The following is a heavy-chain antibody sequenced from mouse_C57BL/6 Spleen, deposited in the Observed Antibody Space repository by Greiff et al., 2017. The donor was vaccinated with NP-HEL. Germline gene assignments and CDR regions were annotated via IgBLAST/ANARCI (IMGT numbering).Heavy chain of an antibody. D-gene: IGHD2-4*01. V-gene: IGHV1-64*01. CDR3: AAMGDYDYPYYFDY. CDR2: IHPNSGST. Sequence: QVQLQQPGAELVKPGASVKLSCKASGYTFTSYWMHWVKQRPGQGLEWIGMIHPNSGSTNYNEKFKSKATLTVDKSSSTAYMQLSSLTSEDSAVYYCAAMGDYDYPYYFDYWGQGTTLTVSS. CDR1: GYTFTSYW. J-gene: IGHJ2*01.